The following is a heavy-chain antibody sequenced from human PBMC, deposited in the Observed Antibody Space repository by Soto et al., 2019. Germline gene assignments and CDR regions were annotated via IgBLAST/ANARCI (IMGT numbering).Heavy chain of an antibody. V-gene: IGHV3-23*01. D-gene: IGHD3-3*01. CDR3: AKSPEWPNRYFDY. CDR2: ITANSGSS. J-gene: IGHJ4*02. Sequence: GGSLRLSCVASGLTFSRHAMVWVRQAPGKGLEWVSTITANSGSSDYGDSVKGRFTISRDNAGSTLFLQMNSLRVEDTATYYCAKSPEWPNRYFDYWGQGTLVTVSS. CDR1: GLTFSRHA.